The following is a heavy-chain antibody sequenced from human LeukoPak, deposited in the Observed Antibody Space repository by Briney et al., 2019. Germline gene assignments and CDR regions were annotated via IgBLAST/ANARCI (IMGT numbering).Heavy chain of an antibody. V-gene: IGHV4-39*07. CDR2: IYYSGST. CDR1: GGSISSSSYY. D-gene: IGHD6-19*01. J-gene: IGHJ4*02. Sequence: KSSETLSLTCTVSGGSISSSSYYWGGIRQPPGKGLEWSGSIYYSGSTYYNPSLKSRVTISVDTSKNQFSLKLSSVTAADTAVYYCARGPLYSGWSYYLDYWGQGTLVTVSS. CDR3: ARGPLYSGWSYYLDY.